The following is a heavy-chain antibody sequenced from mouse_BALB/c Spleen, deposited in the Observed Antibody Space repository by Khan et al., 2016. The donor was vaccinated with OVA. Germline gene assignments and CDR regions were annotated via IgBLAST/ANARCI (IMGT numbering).Heavy chain of an antibody. Sequence: EVELVESGGGLVQPGGSRKLSCAASGFTFSSFGMHWVRQAPERGLEWVAYISSGSGTIYYADTVKGRFTISRDNPKNTLFLQMTSLRSADTAMYYCAREGTTVVATWDWYFDVWGAGTTVTVSS. D-gene: IGHD1-1*01. CDR2: ISSGSGTI. V-gene: IGHV5-17*02. CDR3: AREGTTVVATWDWYFDV. J-gene: IGHJ1*01. CDR1: GFTFSSFG.